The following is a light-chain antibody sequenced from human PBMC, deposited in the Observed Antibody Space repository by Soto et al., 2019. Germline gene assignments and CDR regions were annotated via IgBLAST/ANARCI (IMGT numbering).Light chain of an antibody. CDR1: SSDCGTYNL. V-gene: IGLV2-23*01. Sequence: QSALTQPASVSGSPGQSITISCTGKSSDCGTYNLVSRYQQYPGKAPKLIIYEGTKRPPGVSDRFSGSESGNTASLTISGLQTEDEADYYCCSHAGSSSWVFGGGTKLTVL. CDR3: CSHAGSSSWV. J-gene: IGLJ3*02. CDR2: EGT.